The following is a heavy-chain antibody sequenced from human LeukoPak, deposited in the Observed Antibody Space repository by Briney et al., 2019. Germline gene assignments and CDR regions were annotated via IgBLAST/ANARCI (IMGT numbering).Heavy chain of an antibody. CDR2: IYYSGNT. J-gene: IGHJ6*03. V-gene: IGHV4-59*01. D-gene: IGHD6-13*01. CDR3: AADIAAAGTNYYYYMDV. Sequence: SETLSLTCTVSGGSISSYYWSWIRQPPGKGLEWIGYIYYSGNTNYNPSLKSRVTISVDTSKNQFSLKLSSVTAADTAVYYCAADIAAAGTNYYYYMDVWGKGTTVTVSS. CDR1: GGSISSYY.